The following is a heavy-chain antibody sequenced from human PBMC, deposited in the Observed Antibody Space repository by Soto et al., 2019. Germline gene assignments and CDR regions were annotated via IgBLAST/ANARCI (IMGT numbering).Heavy chain of an antibody. V-gene: IGHV1-18*04. CDR3: SRFGAYGSH. D-gene: IGHD1-26*01. CDR2: INANNGDT. J-gene: IGHJ4*02. Sequence: QVQLVQSGPELKKPGASVKVSCKASGYTFTSYGISWVRQAPGQGLEWMGRINANNGDTDYRQKFQGRITMTADASTDTVYMDRRNLTTDEPGVYYCSRFGAYGSHWGQGTQITVSS. CDR1: GYTFTSYG.